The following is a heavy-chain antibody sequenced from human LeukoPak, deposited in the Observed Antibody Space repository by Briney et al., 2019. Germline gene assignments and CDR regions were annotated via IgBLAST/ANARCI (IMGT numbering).Heavy chain of an antibody. D-gene: IGHD2-21*02. CDR3: ARKRDPLTAPNDAFDI. Sequence: ASVKVSCKASGYTFTGYYMHWVRQAPGQGLEWMGWINPNSGGTNYAQKFQGRVTMTRDTSISTAYMELSRLRSDDTAVYYCARKRDPLTAPNDAFDIWGQGTMVTVSS. CDR2: INPNSGGT. J-gene: IGHJ3*02. V-gene: IGHV1-2*02. CDR1: GYTFTGYY.